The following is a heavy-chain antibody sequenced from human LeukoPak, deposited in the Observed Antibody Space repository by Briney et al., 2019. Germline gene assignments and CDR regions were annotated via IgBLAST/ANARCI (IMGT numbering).Heavy chain of an antibody. Sequence: SVTVSCKASGYTFTTYGISWVRQAPGQGLEWMGGIIPIFGTANYAQKFQGRVTITADESTSTAYMELSSLRSEDTAVYYCATEVGSNGMDVRGQGTTVTVSS. CDR3: ATEVGSNGMDV. D-gene: IGHD3-16*01. V-gene: IGHV1-69*13. J-gene: IGHJ6*02. CDR2: IIPIFGTA. CDR1: GYTFTTYG.